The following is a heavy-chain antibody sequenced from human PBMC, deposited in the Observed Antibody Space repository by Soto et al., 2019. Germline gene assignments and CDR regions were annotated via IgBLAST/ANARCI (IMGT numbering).Heavy chain of an antibody. CDR2: FYYTGST. CDR3: ARSVAVPGAHIDY. J-gene: IGHJ4*02. Sequence: SETLSLTCSVSGGSISGSYWSWIRQSPGKGLEWLGYFYYTGSTNYSPSLSSRVRISVDTSKNEFSLRRSSVTAADTAVYFCARSVAVPGAHIDYWGQGTQVTVSS. D-gene: IGHD6-19*01. V-gene: IGHV4-59*01. CDR1: GGSISGSY.